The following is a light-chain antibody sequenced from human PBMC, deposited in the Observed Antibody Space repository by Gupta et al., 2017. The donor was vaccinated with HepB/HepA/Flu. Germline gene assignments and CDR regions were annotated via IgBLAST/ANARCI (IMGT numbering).Light chain of an antibody. V-gene: IGLV5-45*02. Sequence: QAVLPQPSSLSASPGASARLTCTLRSYINVGNYRIYWSQQTPGSPPPSLLMYKSDSDKHQGSGAPSRFSGSKDASATAGVSLISGRQAEDDDDYYCLIWHNRDYVFGTGTTFTVL. CDR1: SYINVGNYR. CDR3: LIWHNRDYV. CDR2: YKSDSDK. J-gene: IGLJ1*01.